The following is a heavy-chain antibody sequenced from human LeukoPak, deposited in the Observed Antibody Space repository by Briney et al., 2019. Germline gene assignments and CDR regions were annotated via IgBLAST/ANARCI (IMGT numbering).Heavy chain of an antibody. CDR2: MNPNSGNT. CDR3: AREDCSSTSCYRGWFDP. J-gene: IGHJ5*02. D-gene: IGHD2-2*01. CDR1: GYTFTSYD. Sequence: ASVKVSCKASGYTFTSYDINWVRQATGQGLEWMGWMNPNSGNTGYAQKFQGRVTMTRNTSISTAYMELSSLRSDDTAVYYCAREDCSSTSCYRGWFDPWGQGTLVTVSS. V-gene: IGHV1-8*01.